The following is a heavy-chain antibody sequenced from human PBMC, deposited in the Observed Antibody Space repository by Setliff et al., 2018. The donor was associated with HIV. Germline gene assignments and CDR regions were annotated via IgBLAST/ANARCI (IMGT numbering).Heavy chain of an antibody. D-gene: IGHD3-3*01. V-gene: IGHV4-31*03. Sequence: TVSGGSISSGAYYWSWIRQHPGKGLEWIGYIYYSGSTYYNPSLKSRVTISVDTSKNQFSLKLSSVTAADTAVYYCARGGTYYNFWSAYSPHPFDYWSQGTLVTVSS. CDR3: ARGGTYYNFWSAYSPHPFDY. J-gene: IGHJ4*02. CDR1: GGSISSGAYY. CDR2: IYYSGST.